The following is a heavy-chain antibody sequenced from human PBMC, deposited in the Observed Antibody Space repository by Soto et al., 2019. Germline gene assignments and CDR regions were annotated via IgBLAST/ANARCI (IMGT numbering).Heavy chain of an antibody. CDR1: GYTFTGYY. CDR3: ARGKGDYYGSGGYYTIPSYNWFDP. J-gene: IGHJ5*02. CDR2: INPNSGGT. D-gene: IGHD3-10*01. V-gene: IGHV1-2*04. Sequence: ASVKVSCKASGYTFTGYYMHWVRQAPGQGLEWMGWINPNSGGTNYAQKFQGWVTMTRDTSISTAYMELSRLRSDDTAVYYCARGKGDYYGSGGYYTIPSYNWFDPWGQGTLVTVSS.